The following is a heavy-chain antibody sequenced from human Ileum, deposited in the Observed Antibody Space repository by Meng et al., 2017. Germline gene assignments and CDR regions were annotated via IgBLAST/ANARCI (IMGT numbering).Heavy chain of an antibody. CDR3: AREWSGSYRHFDY. CDR1: GGSISTSDW. CDR2: IHHSGST. D-gene: IGHD1-26*01. J-gene: IGHJ4*02. Sequence: QVHLPESGPGLPRPSRTLPLTCAASGGSISTSDWWSWVRQPPGKGLEWIGEIHHSGSTNYNPSLKSRVTISVDKSKNQFSLKLNSVTAADTAVYYCAREWSGSYRHFDYWGQGTLVTVSS. V-gene: IGHV4-4*02.